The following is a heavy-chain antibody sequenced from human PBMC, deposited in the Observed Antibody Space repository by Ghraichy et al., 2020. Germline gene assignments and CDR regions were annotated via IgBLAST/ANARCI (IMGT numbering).Heavy chain of an antibody. CDR3: ARGIAAAGTLPYFDY. V-gene: IGHV4-31*03. Sequence: LSLTCTVSGGSISSGGYYWSWIRQHPGKGLEWIGYIYYSGSTYYNPSLKSRVTISVDTSKNQFSLKLSSVTAADTAVYYCARGIAAAGTLPYFDYWGQGTLVTVSS. CDR2: IYYSGST. CDR1: GGSISSGGYY. D-gene: IGHD6-13*01. J-gene: IGHJ4*02.